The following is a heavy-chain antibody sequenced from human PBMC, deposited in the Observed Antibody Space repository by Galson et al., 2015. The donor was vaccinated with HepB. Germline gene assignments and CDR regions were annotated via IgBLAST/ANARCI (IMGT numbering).Heavy chain of an antibody. CDR2: IKSKTDGGTT. Sequence: SLRLSCAASGFTFSNAWMNWVRQAPGKGLEWVGRIKSKTDGGTTDYAAPVKGRFTISRDDSKNTLYLQMNSLKTEDTAVYYCTTGQLSGSYPEDAFDIWGQGTMVTVSS. J-gene: IGHJ3*02. CDR3: TTGQLSGSYPEDAFDI. V-gene: IGHV3-15*07. CDR1: GFTFSNAW. D-gene: IGHD1-26*01.